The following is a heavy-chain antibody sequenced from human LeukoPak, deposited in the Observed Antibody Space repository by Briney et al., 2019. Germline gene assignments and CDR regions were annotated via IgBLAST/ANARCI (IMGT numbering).Heavy chain of an antibody. V-gene: IGHV3-48*01. CDR1: GFTFSSYW. Sequence: GGSLRLSCAASGFTFSSYWMSWVRQAPGKGLEWVSYISSSSSTIYYADSVKGRFTISRDNAKNSLYLQMNSLRAEDTAVYYCARVLSLGLRFLEWLLFSAFDIWGQGTTVTVSS. CDR2: ISSSSSTI. J-gene: IGHJ3*02. D-gene: IGHD3-3*01. CDR3: ARVLSLGLRFLEWLLFSAFDI.